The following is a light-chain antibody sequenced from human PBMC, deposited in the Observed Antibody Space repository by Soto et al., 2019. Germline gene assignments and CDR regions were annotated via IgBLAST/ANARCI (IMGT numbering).Light chain of an antibody. Sequence: QSVLTQPPSVSGAPGQRVTISCTGSSSKIGAGYDVHWYQHLPGTAPELLIYGNNNRPSGVPDRFSGSKSGTSASLAITGLQAEDEADYYCQSYDSSLSGWVFGGGTKLTVL. V-gene: IGLV1-40*01. J-gene: IGLJ3*02. CDR3: QSYDSSLSGWV. CDR1: SSKIGAGYD. CDR2: GNN.